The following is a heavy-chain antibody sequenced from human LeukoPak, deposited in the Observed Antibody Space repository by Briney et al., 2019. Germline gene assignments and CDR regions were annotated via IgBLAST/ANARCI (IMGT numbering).Heavy chain of an antibody. CDR3: AREPYGSGGYYFDY. D-gene: IGHD3-10*01. CDR2: ISWNSGSI. CDR1: GFTFDDYA. V-gene: IGHV3-9*01. J-gene: IGHJ4*02. Sequence: GGSLRLSCAASGFTFDDYAMHWVRQAPGKGLEWVSGISWNSGSIGYADSVKGRFTISRDNAKNSLYLQMNSLRAEDTAVYYCAREPYGSGGYYFDYWGQGTLVTVSS.